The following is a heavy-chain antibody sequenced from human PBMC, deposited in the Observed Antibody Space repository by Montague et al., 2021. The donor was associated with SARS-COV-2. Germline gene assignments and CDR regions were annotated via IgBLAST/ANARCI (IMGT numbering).Heavy chain of an antibody. CDR2: INGGGSGT. J-gene: IGHJ3*01. V-gene: IGHV3-74*01. CDR1: GFSFRTYW. CDR3: LRENYGAFDA. D-gene: IGHD3-10*01. Sequence: SLRLSCAASGFSFRTYWMAWVRQAPGKGLEWVSSINGGGSGTSYTDSVKGRFAISRDNAKNTLYLQMNSLRVDDTAVYYCLRENYGAFDAWGQGTMVTVSS.